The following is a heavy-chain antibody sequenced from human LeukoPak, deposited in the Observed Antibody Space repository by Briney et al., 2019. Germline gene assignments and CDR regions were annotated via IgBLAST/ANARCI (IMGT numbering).Heavy chain of an antibody. CDR2: IIPIFGTA. D-gene: IGHD3-9*01. CDR3: ARGSPYYDILTGYSYYYYYYYMDV. CDR1: GGTFNSYA. V-gene: IGHV1-69*05. J-gene: IGHJ6*03. Sequence: ASVKVSCKASGGTFNSYAISWVRQAPGQGLEWMGGIIPIFGTANYAQKFQGRVTITTDESTSTAYMELSSLRSEDTAVYYCARGSPYYDILTGYSYYYYYYYMDVWGKGTTLTVSS.